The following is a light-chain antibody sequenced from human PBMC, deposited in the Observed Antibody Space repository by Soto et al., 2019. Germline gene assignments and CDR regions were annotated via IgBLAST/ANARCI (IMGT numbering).Light chain of an antibody. CDR2: TND. CDR1: SFNIGSNT. Sequence: QSVLTQPPSASGPPGQRVTISCSGSSFNIGSNTVNWYQQLPRTAPKLLIYTNDHRPSGVPDRFSGSKSGTSASLAISGLQSEDEADYYCASWDDSLNDVVFGGGTQLTVL. V-gene: IGLV1-44*01. J-gene: IGLJ2*01. CDR3: ASWDDSLNDVV.